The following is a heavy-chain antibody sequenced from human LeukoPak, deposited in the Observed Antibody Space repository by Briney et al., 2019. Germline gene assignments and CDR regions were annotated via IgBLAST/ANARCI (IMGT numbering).Heavy chain of an antibody. Sequence: GASVKVSCKASGYTFTGYYMHWVRQAPGQGLEWMGWINPNSGGTNYAQKFQGRVTMTRDTSISTAYMELSRLRSDDTAVYYCARAPVSYDDVVYFDYWGQGTLVTVSS. D-gene: IGHD3-16*01. J-gene: IGHJ4*02. CDR3: ARAPVSYDDVVYFDY. V-gene: IGHV1-2*02. CDR1: GYTFTGYY. CDR2: INPNSGGT.